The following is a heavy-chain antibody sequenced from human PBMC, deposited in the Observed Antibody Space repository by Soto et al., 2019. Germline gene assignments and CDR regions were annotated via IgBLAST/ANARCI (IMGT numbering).Heavy chain of an antibody. CDR3: ARDPLEWELLPGDYYYYYGMDV. Sequence: GASVKVSCKASGYTFTSYAMHWVRQAPGQRLEWMGWINAGNGNTKYLQKFQGRVTITRDTSASTAYMELSSLRSEDTAVYYCARDPLEWELLPGDYYYYYGMDVWGQGTTVTVSS. J-gene: IGHJ6*02. CDR2: INAGNGNT. V-gene: IGHV1-3*01. CDR1: GYTFTSYA. D-gene: IGHD1-26*01.